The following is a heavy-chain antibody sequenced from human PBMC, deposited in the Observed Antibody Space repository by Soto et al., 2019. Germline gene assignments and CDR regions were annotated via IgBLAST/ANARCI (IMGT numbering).Heavy chain of an antibody. Sequence: SETLSLTCTVSGGSVSSGSYYWSWIRRPPGKGLEWIGYIYYSGSTNYSPSLKSRVTISVDTSKNQFSLKLSSVTAADTAVYYCARSPITMVRGGNWFDPWGQGTLVTVSS. CDR1: GGSVSSGSYY. CDR2: IYYSGST. V-gene: IGHV4-61*01. J-gene: IGHJ5*02. D-gene: IGHD3-10*01. CDR3: ARSPITMVRGGNWFDP.